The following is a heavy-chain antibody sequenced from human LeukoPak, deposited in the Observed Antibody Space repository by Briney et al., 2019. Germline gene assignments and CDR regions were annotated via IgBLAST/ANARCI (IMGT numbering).Heavy chain of an antibody. CDR1: GGTFSSYA. D-gene: IGHD2-21*02. CDR3: ARDHGGDCYLDY. V-gene: IGHV1-69*04. CDR2: ITPILGIA. Sequence: SVKVSCKASGGTFSSYAISWVRQAPGQGLEWMGRITPILGIANYAQKFQGRVTITADKSTSTAYMELSSLRSEDTAVYYCARDHGGDCYLDYWGQGTLVTVSS. J-gene: IGHJ4*02.